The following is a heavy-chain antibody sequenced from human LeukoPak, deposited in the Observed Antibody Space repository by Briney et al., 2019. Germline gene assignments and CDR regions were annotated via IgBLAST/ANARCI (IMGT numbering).Heavy chain of an antibody. D-gene: IGHD3-3*02. V-gene: IGHV1-46*01. Sequence: WAAVKVSFKASGYTFTSYYMHWVRQPPGQGLEWMGIINPSGGSCSYAQKFQGRVTFTRDTSTGTVYMELQSLTSEDTAIYFWARDGNTEAFGGRYFHYWGEGTLVTVPT. J-gene: IGHJ4*02. CDR1: GYTFTSYY. CDR3: ARDGNTEAFGGRYFHY. CDR2: INPSGGSC.